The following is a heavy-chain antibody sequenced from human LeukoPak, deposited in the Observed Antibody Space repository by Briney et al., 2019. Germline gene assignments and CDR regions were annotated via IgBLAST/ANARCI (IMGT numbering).Heavy chain of an antibody. J-gene: IGHJ6*03. CDR1: GYSISSGYY. Sequence: SETLSLTCTVSGYSISSGYYWGWIRQPPGKGLEWIGSIYHSGSTYYNPSLKSRVTISVDTSKNQFSLKLSSVTAADTAVYYCAREGMVRGKNYYYMDVWGKGTTVTVSS. CDR2: IYHSGST. D-gene: IGHD3-10*01. CDR3: AREGMVRGKNYYYMDV. V-gene: IGHV4-38-2*02.